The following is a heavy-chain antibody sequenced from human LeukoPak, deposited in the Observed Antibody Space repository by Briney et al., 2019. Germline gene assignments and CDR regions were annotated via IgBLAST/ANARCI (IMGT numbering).Heavy chain of an antibody. D-gene: IGHD3-10*01. CDR1: GFTFSSYG. CDR3: AKDGYIGSGSYFPYYFDY. Sequence: PGGSLRLSCAASGFTFSSYGMHWVRQAPGKGLEWVAVISYDGSNKYYADSVKGRFTISRDNSKNTLYLQMNSLRAEDTAVYYCAKDGYIGSGSYFPYYFDYWGQGTLVTVSS. J-gene: IGHJ4*02. CDR2: ISYDGSNK. V-gene: IGHV3-30*18.